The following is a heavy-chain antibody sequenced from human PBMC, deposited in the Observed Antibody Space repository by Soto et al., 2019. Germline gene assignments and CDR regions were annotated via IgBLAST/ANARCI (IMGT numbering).Heavy chain of an antibody. V-gene: IGHV1-69*06. Sequence: ASVKVSCKASGGTFSSYAISWVRQAPGQGLEWMGGIIPIFGTANYAQKFQGRVTITADKYTSTAYMELSSLRSEDTAVYYCARGRWLQFWPNWFDPWGQGTLVTVSS. CDR2: IIPIFGTA. J-gene: IGHJ5*02. CDR1: GGTFSSYA. D-gene: IGHD5-12*01. CDR3: ARGRWLQFWPNWFDP.